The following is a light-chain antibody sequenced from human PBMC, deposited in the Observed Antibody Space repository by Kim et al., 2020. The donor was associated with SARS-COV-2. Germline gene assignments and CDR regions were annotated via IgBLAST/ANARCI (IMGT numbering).Light chain of an antibody. J-gene: IGLJ2*01. V-gene: IGLV3-19*01. CDR1: SLRSYY. CDR3: NSRDSSGNHLV. CDR2: GKN. Sequence: ALRQPVGITSKRDSLRSYYESWYQQKTGQAPGGVIYGKNNRPSGIPDRFSGSSSGNTASLTITGAQAEDEADYSCNSRDSSGNHLVFGGGTQLTVL.